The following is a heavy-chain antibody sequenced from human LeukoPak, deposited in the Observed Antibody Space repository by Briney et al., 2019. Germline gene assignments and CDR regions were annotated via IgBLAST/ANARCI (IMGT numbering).Heavy chain of an antibody. CDR3: VVYKYILSWSAFDF. CDR2: IRQDGSDK. J-gene: IGHJ3*01. V-gene: IGHV3-7*01. D-gene: IGHD6-13*01. CDR1: GFTSTTAW. Sequence: GGSLRLSCAISGFTSTTAWMTWVRQAPGKGLERVPDIRQDGSDKYYVDSVKGRFIISRDNAKKSVSLHMNNLRVEDTAVYYCVVYKYILSWSAFDFWGRGTMVTVSS.